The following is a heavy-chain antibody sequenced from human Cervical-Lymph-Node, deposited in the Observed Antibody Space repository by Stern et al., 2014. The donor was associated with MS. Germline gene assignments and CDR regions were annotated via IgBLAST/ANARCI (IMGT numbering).Heavy chain of an antibody. V-gene: IGHV1-69*01. CDR1: GGTFSSYA. Sequence: AQLVESGAEVKKPGSSVKVSCKASGGTFSSYAIRWVRQAPGQGLEWIGGIIPIFCTANYAQKFQGRVTITADESTSTAYMELSSLRSEDTAVYYCARGELKEGLVRGMDVWGQGTTVTVSS. D-gene: IGHD1-26*01. CDR2: IIPIFCTA. J-gene: IGHJ6*02. CDR3: ARGELKEGLVRGMDV.